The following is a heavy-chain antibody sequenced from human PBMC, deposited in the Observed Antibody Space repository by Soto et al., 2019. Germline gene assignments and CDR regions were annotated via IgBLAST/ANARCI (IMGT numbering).Heavy chain of an antibody. Sequence: ASVKVSCKASGYTFTSYGISWVRQAPGQGLEWMGWISAYHGNTNYAQKLQGRVTMTTDTSTSTDYMELSSLRSDDTAVYYCARGPRTNYYYYDSSGYLDYWGQGTLVTVSS. CDR3: ARGPRTNYYYYDSSGYLDY. CDR2: ISAYHGNT. CDR1: GYTFTSYG. J-gene: IGHJ4*02. D-gene: IGHD3-22*01. V-gene: IGHV1-18*01.